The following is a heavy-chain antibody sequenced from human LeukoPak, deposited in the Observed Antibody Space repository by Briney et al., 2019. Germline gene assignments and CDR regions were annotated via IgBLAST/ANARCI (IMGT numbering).Heavy chain of an antibody. D-gene: IGHD1-14*01. CDR2: IYNSGST. V-gene: IGHV4-4*07. CDR1: GGSISSYY. CDR3: ARDNPVTGAAFDF. J-gene: IGHJ3*01. Sequence: PSETLSLTCTVSGGSISSYYWSWIRQPAGKGLEWIGRIYNSGSTNYNPSLKSRVTISVDTSKNKFSLKVSSVTAADTAVYYCARDNPVTGAAFDFWGQGTMVSVSS.